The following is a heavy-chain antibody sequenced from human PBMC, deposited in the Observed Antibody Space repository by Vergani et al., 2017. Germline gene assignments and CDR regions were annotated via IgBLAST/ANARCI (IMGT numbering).Heavy chain of an antibody. CDR2: INAGNGNT. Sequence: QVQLVQSGAEVQKPGASVKVSCKASGYTFTSYAMHWVRQAPGQRLEWMGWINAGNGNTKYSHQFQGRVTITRDTSASTAYMELSSLRSEDTAVYYCARASFVRGDAGLWFDPWGQGTLVTVSS. CDR3: ARASFVRGDAGLWFDP. J-gene: IGHJ5*02. CDR1: GYTFTSYA. V-gene: IGHV1-3*01. D-gene: IGHD2-21*02.